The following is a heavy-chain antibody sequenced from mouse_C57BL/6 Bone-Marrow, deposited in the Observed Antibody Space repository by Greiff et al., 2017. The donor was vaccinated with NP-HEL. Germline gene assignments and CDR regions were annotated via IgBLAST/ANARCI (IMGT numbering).Heavy chain of an antibody. CDR1: GFTFSDYY. Sequence: EVHLVESGGGLVQPGGSLKLSCAASGFTFSDYYMYWVRQTPEKRLEWVAYISNGGGSTYYPDTVKGRFTISRDNAKNTLYLQMSRLKSEDTAMYYCASYDGYPFYAMDYWGQGTSVTVSS. V-gene: IGHV5-12*01. J-gene: IGHJ4*01. CDR2: ISNGGGST. CDR3: ASYDGYPFYAMDY. D-gene: IGHD2-3*01.